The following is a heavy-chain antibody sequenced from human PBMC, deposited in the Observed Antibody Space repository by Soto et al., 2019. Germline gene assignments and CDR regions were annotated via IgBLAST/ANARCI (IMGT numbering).Heavy chain of an antibody. CDR1: RDAFSKYA. V-gene: IGHV1-69*01. Sequence: QVQLVQSGAEVRKPGSSVKVSCKASRDAFSKYAFNWVRQAPGQGLDWMGWIIPIFGSRNYAEKFQGRVTITADESTSTAYMELRGLRFEDTAVYYCARGETYLGVWGQGTTVTGSS. J-gene: IGHJ6*02. D-gene: IGHD3-16*01. CDR3: ARGETYLGV. CDR2: IIPIFGSR.